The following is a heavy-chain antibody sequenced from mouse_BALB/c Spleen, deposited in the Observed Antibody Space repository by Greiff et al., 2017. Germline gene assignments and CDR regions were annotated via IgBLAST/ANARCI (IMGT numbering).Heavy chain of an antibody. CDR2: IDTSDSYT. CDR3: ASGDDYDGFAY. CDR1: GYTFTDYW. J-gene: IGHJ3*01. D-gene: IGHD2-4*01. Sequence: QVQLQQPGAELVMPGASVKMSCKASGYTFTDYWMHWVKQRPGQGLEWIGAIDTSDSYTSYNQKFKGKATLTVDESSSTAYMQLSSLTSEDSAVYYCASGDDYDGFAYWGQGTLVTVSA. V-gene: IGHV1-69*01.